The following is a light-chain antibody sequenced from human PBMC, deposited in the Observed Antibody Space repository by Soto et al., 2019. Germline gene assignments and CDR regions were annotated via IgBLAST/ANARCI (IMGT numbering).Light chain of an antibody. Sequence: DIQMTQSPSSVSASVGDRVTITSRASQSISTWLAWYQQKPEKAPKLLIYAASNLQTGVPSRFSGSGSGTDFTLTISSLQPEDFATYYCQQANSFPRTFGQGTKVEIK. J-gene: IGKJ1*01. V-gene: IGKV1D-12*01. CDR1: QSISTW. CDR3: QQANSFPRT. CDR2: AAS.